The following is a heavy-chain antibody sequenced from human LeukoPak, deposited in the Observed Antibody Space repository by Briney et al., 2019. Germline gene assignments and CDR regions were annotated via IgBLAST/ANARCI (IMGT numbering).Heavy chain of an antibody. V-gene: IGHV1-69*13. CDR3: AREGYDYVWGSYRRNWFDP. J-gene: IGHJ5*02. CDR1: GGTFSSYA. Sequence: SVKVSCKASGGTFSSYAISWARQAPGQGLEWMGGIIPIFGTANYAQKFQGRVTITADESTSTAYMELSSLRSEDTAVYYCAREGYDYVWGSYRRNWFDPWGQGTLVTVSS. D-gene: IGHD3-16*02. CDR2: IIPIFGTA.